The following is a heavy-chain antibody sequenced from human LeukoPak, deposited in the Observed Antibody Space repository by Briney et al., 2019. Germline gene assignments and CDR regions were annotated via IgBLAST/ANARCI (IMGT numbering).Heavy chain of an antibody. CDR2: ISYGGSNK. CDR3: ARALGQQLDYFYYGMDV. D-gene: IGHD6-13*01. Sequence: GGSLRLSCAASGFNFSSYAMHWVRQAPGKGLEWVAVISYGGSNKYYPDSVKGRFTISRDNSKNTLYLQMNSLRAEDTAVYYCARALGQQLDYFYYGMDVWGQGTTVTVSS. V-gene: IGHV3-30*04. J-gene: IGHJ6*02. CDR1: GFNFSSYA.